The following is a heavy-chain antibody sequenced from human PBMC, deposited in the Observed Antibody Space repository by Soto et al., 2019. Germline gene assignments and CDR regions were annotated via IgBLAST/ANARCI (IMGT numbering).Heavy chain of an antibody. CDR3: ATLQLAVPDY. CDR2: INNGGTGT. Sequence: EVQLGESGGDLVQPGGSLRLSCAASGFTFSDYWMHWVRQVPGKGLVWVSRINNGGTGTSYADFVKGRFIISRDDAKNTLYLQMNSLRADDTAIYYCATLQLAVPDYLCQGTLFTGS. CDR1: GFTFSDYW. D-gene: IGHD6-19*01. V-gene: IGHV3-74*01. J-gene: IGHJ4*02.